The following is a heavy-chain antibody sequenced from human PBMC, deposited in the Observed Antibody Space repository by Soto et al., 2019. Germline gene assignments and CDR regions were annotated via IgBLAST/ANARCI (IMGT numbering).Heavy chain of an antibody. CDR1: GGSISSSSYH. CDR2: INHSGST. CDR3: ARGRLDAGSSTNYFDY. Sequence: SETLSLTCTVSGGSISSSSYHWSWIRQPPGKGLEWIGEINHSGSTNYNPSLKSRVTISVDTSKNQFSLKLSSVTAADTAVYYCARGRLDAGSSTNYFDYWGQGTLVTVSS. J-gene: IGHJ4*02. D-gene: IGHD3-10*01. V-gene: IGHV4-39*07.